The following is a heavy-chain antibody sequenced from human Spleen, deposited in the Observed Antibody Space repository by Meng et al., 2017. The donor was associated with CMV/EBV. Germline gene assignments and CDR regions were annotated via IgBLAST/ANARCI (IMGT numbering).Heavy chain of an antibody. J-gene: IGHJ4*02. V-gene: IGHV3-13*01. CDR1: GFTFSSYD. Sequence: GESLKISCAASGFTFSSYDMHWVRQATGKGLEWVSAIGTAGDTYYPGSVKGRFTISRDNAKNSLYLQMSSLRAEDTAVYYCARAQVYYFDSWGQGTLVTVSS. CDR2: IGTAGDT. D-gene: IGHD2-8*01. CDR3: ARAQVYYFDS.